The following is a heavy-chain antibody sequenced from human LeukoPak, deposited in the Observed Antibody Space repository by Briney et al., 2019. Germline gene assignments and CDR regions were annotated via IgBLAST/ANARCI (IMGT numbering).Heavy chain of an antibody. D-gene: IGHD3-10*01. CDR3: ARGQTVSGAKYYFDF. J-gene: IGHJ4*02. CDR2: IRSRIYGGAP. Sequence: GGSLRLSCLTSGFTFRDYGLGWVRQAPGMGLEWVSFIRSRIYGGAPEYAASGRGRFSVSRDDSESIAYLQMNNLKSEDTAVYYCARGQTVSGAKYYFDFWSPGTLVTVSS. CDR1: GFTFRDYG. V-gene: IGHV3-49*04.